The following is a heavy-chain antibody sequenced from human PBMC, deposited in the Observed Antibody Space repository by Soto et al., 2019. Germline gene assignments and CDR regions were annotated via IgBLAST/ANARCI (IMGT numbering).Heavy chain of an antibody. Sequence: QVQLVQSGAEVKKPGASVKVSCKASGYTFTSYYMHWVRQAPGQGLEWMGIINPSGGSTSYAQKFQGRVTMTWDTSTSTVYMELSSLRSEDTAVYYCAKSMEYYYGSGRRYDCFDLWGRGTLVTVSS. V-gene: IGHV1-46*01. CDR2: INPSGGST. CDR1: GYTFTSYY. D-gene: IGHD3-10*01. CDR3: AKSMEYYYGSGRRYDCFDL. J-gene: IGHJ2*01.